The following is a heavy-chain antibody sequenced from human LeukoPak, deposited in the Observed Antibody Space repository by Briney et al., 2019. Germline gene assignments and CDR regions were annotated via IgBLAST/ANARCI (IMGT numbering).Heavy chain of an antibody. CDR2: IYYSGST. Sequence: SETLSLTCTVSGGSISSYYWSWIRQPPGKGLEWIGYIYYSGSTNYNPSLKSRVTISVDTSKNQFSLELSSVTAADTAVYYCARDRVGAIGSWFDPWGQGTLVTVSS. J-gene: IGHJ5*02. D-gene: IGHD1-26*01. V-gene: IGHV4-59*01. CDR3: ARDRVGAIGSWFDP. CDR1: GGSISSYY.